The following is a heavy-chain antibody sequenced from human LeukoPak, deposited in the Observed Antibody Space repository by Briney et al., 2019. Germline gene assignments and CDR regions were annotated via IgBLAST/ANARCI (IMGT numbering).Heavy chain of an antibody. D-gene: IGHD2-15*01. J-gene: IGHJ4*02. CDR3: ARLVGYCSGGSCYYFFDY. CDR2: ISSSSSYI. CDR1: GFTFSSYS. Sequence: PGGSLRLSCAASGFTFSSYSMNWVRQAPGKGLEWVSSISSSSSYIYYADSVKGRFTISRDNAKNSLYLQMNSLRAEDTAVYYCARLVGYCSGGSCYYFFDYWGQGTLVTVSS. V-gene: IGHV3-21*01.